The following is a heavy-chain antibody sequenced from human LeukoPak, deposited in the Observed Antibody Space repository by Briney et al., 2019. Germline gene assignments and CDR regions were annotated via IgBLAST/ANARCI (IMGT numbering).Heavy chain of an antibody. CDR1: GFTVSSNH. Sequence: PGGSLRLSCAASGFTVSSNHMNWVRQAPGRGLEWVSVVYSGGSTFYGDSVKGRFTISRDNSKNTLYLQMNSLRAEDTAVYYCAKRPGIVVVRGGYWGQGTLVTVSS. J-gene: IGHJ4*02. D-gene: IGHD2-2*01. CDR3: AKRPGIVVVRGGY. CDR2: VYSGGST. V-gene: IGHV3-53*05.